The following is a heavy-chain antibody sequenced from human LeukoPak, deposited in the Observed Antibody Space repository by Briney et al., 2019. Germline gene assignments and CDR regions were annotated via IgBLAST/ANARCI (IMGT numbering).Heavy chain of an antibody. CDR3: AREYGSAAAGY. J-gene: IGHJ4*02. Sequence: GASVKVSCKASQYSFSDYAIHWVRQAPGQRLEWMGWINAGNGNTKYSQKFQGRVTITRDTSASTAYMELSSLRSEDTAVFYCAREYGSAAAGYWGQGTLVTVSS. CDR1: QYSFSDYA. V-gene: IGHV1-3*01. D-gene: IGHD6-13*01. CDR2: INAGNGNT.